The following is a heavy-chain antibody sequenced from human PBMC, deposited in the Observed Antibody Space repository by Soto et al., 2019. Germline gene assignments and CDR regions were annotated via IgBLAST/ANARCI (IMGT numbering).Heavy chain of an antibody. D-gene: IGHD6-19*01. CDR2: IYYSGST. CDR1: GDCISSGGYY. CDR3: ARVKKRGSAPPTLDY. V-gene: IGHV4-31*03. J-gene: IGHJ4*02. Sequence: PSETLSLTCTVSGDCISSGGYYWSWIRQHPGRGLEWIGYIYYSGSTSYNPSLKSRVTISVDTSRNQFSLKLSSVTAADTAVYYCARVKKRGSAPPTLDYWGQGILVTVSS.